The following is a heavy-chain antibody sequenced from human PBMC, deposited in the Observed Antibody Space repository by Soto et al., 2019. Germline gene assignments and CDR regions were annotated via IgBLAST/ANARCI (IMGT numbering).Heavy chain of an antibody. D-gene: IGHD3-10*02. V-gene: IGHV3-33*01. CDR2: IWYDGSNR. CDR1: GFTFNNYG. Sequence: QPGWSLRLSCAASGFTFNNYGMHWVRQAPGKGLEWVALIWYDGSNREYADSVKGRFTISRDNSKNTLYLQMSSLRVEDTAVYYCEGGSKPVYKISQSLLAYYYFVMAVWGEVTNVTVSS. CDR3: EGGSKPVYKISQSLLAYYYFVMAV. J-gene: IGHJ6*04.